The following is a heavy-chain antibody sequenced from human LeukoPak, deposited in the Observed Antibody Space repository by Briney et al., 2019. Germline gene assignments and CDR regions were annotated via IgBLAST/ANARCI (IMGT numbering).Heavy chain of an antibody. CDR2: ISSSSSTI. D-gene: IGHD6-6*01. J-gene: IGHJ4*02. V-gene: IGHV3-48*01. Sequence: GGSLRLSCAASGFTFSSYSMNWVRQAPGKGLEWVSYISSSSSTIYYADSVKGRFTISRDNAKNSLYLQMNSLRAEDTAVYYCARGATYSSSSPDYWGPGTLVTVSS. CDR3: ARGATYSSSSPDY. CDR1: GFTFSSYS.